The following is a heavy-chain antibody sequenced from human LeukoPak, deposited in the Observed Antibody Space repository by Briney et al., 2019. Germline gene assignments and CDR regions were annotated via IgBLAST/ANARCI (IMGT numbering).Heavy chain of an antibody. Sequence: ASVKVSCKASGYTFTSYDIHWVRQATGQGLEWMGWMNPNSGNTDYAQNFQGRLTITRNTSISTAYMELSSLRSEDTAVYFCAKDLLWFGELLGTPGDYWGQGTLVTVSS. D-gene: IGHD3-10*01. V-gene: IGHV1-8*03. CDR1: GYTFTSYD. CDR3: AKDLLWFGELLGTPGDY. J-gene: IGHJ4*02. CDR2: MNPNSGNT.